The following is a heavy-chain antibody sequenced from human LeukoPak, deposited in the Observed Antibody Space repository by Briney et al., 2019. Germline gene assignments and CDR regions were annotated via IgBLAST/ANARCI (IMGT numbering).Heavy chain of an antibody. D-gene: IGHD3-10*01. Sequence: GGSLRLSCAASGFTFSSYGMHWVRQAPGKGLEWVAVIWYDGSNKYYADSVKGRFTTSRDNSKNTLYLQMNSLRAEDTAVYYCARDMVRGEGIDPWGQGTLVTVSS. J-gene: IGHJ5*02. CDR3: ARDMVRGEGIDP. CDR1: GFTFSSYG. CDR2: IWYDGSNK. V-gene: IGHV3-33*01.